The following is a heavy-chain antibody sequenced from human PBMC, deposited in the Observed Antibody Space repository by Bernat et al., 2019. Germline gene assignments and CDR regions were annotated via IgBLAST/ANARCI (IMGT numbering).Heavy chain of an antibody. Sequence: EVQVVESGGGLVQPGGSLRLSCAVSGFTVSSNYMTWVHQAPGKGLEWISVIFSGGSTYYVDSVKGRFTISRDTSKNTLYLQMNSLRVEDTAVYYCARDVGATTGRDYWGQGTLVTVSS. J-gene: IGHJ4*02. CDR2: IFSGGST. CDR3: ARDVGATTGRDY. D-gene: IGHD1-26*01. CDR1: GFTVSSNY. V-gene: IGHV3-66*01.